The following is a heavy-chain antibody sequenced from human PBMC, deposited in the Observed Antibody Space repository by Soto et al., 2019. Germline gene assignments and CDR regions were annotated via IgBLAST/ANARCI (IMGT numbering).Heavy chain of an antibody. D-gene: IGHD3-10*01. CDR1: GYTFTSYA. Sequence: QVQLVQSGAEVQKPGASVKVSCKASGYTFTSYAMHWVRQAPGQRLEWMGWINAGNGNTKYSQKFQGRVTITRDTSASTAYMELSSLRSEDTAVYYCARESSSVWFGELLPNWFDPWGQGTLVTVSS. V-gene: IGHV1-3*01. CDR3: ARESSSVWFGELLPNWFDP. CDR2: INAGNGNT. J-gene: IGHJ5*02.